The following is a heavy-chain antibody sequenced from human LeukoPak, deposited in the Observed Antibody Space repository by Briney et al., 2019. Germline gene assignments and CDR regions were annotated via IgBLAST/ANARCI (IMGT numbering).Heavy chain of an antibody. CDR3: VRLYCSSISCQFDY. J-gene: IGHJ4*02. Sequence: GGSLRLSCAASGFTFNTYGIHWVRQAPGKGLEWVAFIRHDGINKYYADSVKGRFTISRDNSKNTLYLQMNSLRAEDTAVYYCVRLYCSSISCQFDYWGQGTLFIVSS. CDR2: IRHDGINK. CDR1: GFTFNTYG. D-gene: IGHD2-2*01. V-gene: IGHV3-30*02.